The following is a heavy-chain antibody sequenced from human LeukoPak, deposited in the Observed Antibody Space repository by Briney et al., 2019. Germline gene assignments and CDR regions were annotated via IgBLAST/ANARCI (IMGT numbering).Heavy chain of an antibody. Sequence: GGSLRLSCAASGFSFSSYAMSWVRQAPGKGLEWVSVIGGGPGNTYYTDSVKGRFTISRDNSKNTLYLHLNSLRAEDTAVYYCAKGKGPTANWNFDVWGRGTLVTVSS. V-gene: IGHV3-23*01. J-gene: IGHJ2*01. CDR3: AKGKGPTANWNFDV. CDR2: IGGGPGNT. CDR1: GFSFSSYA. D-gene: IGHD2-21*02.